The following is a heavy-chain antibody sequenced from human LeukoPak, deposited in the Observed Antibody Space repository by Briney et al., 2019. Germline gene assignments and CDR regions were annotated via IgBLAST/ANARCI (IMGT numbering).Heavy chain of an antibody. V-gene: IGHV1-2*02. J-gene: IGHJ4*02. CDR3: ARDYGRLMATVDY. D-gene: IGHD1-1*01. CDR2: INPNSGGT. Sequence: VASVKVSCKTSGYTFSDYYIHWIRQAPGQGLEWVGWINPNSGGTNYAQKFQGRVTMTRDTSISTAYMELSRLRSDDTAVYYCARDYGRLMATVDYWGQGTLVTVSS. CDR1: GYTFSDYY.